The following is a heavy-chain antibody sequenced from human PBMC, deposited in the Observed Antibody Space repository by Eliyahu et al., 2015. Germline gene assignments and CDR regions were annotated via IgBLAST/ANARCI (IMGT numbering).Heavy chain of an antibody. CDR3: ARWTEQWLANDY. V-gene: IGHV4-4*02. CDR2: IYHSGST. D-gene: IGHD6-19*01. J-gene: IGHJ4*02. Sequence: QVQLQESXPGLVKPSGXLSLTXAVSGGSIXXSNWWXWVRQPPGKGLGWIGEIYHSGSTNYNPSLKSRVTISVDKSKNQFSLKLSSVTAADTAVYYCARWTEQWLANDYWGQGTLVTVSS. CDR1: GGSIXXSNW.